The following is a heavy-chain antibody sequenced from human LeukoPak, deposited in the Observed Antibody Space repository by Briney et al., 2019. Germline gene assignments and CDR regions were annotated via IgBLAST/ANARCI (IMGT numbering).Heavy chain of an antibody. CDR3: ARLLGSYFRVFDY. J-gene: IGHJ4*02. V-gene: IGHV4-34*01. D-gene: IGHD1-26*01. Sequence: PSETLSLTCAVYGGSFSGYYWSWIRQPPGKGLEWIGEINHSGSTNYNPSLKSRVTISVDTSKNQFPLKLSSVTAADTAVYYCARLLGSYFRVFDYWGQGTLVTVSS. CDR2: INHSGST. CDR1: GGSFSGYY.